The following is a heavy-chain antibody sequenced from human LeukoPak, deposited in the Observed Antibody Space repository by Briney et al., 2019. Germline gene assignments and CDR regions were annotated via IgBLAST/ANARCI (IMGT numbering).Heavy chain of an antibody. CDR3: AKGYNYGSWRVDY. CDR1: GYTFTSYD. D-gene: IGHD3-10*01. Sequence: GASVKVSCKASGYTFTSYDINWVRQATGQGREWMGWMNPNSGNTGYTQKFQGRVTMTRNTSISTAYMELNSLTSEDTAVYYCAKGYNYGSWRVDYWGQGTLVTVSS. V-gene: IGHV1-8*01. CDR2: MNPNSGNT. J-gene: IGHJ4*02.